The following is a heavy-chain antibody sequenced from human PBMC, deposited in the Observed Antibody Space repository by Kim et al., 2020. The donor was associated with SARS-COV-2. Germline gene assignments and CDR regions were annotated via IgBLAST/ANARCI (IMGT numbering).Heavy chain of an antibody. CDR1: GFTFSNYA. CDR3: ARLAAAGSYWYFDL. Sequence: GGSLRLSCAASGFTFSNYAMHWVRKAPGKGLEYVSTISSYGGTTYYANSVTGRFTISRDNSANTLYLQMGSLRAEDMAVYYCARLAAAGSYWYFDLWARG. D-gene: IGHD6-13*01. J-gene: IGHJ2*01. V-gene: IGHV3-64*01. CDR2: ISSYGGTT.